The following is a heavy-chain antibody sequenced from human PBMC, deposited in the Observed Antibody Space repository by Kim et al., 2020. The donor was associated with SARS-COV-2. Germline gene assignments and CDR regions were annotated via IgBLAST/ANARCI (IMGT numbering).Heavy chain of an antibody. CDR2: IYSGGST. CDR1: GSTVSSNY. J-gene: IGHJ4*02. D-gene: IGHD5-18*01. Sequence: GGSLRLSCAASGSTVSSNYMSWVRQAPGKGLEWVSVIYSGGSTYYADSVKGRFTISRHNSKNTLYLQMNSLRAEDTAVYYCAREDTAMAGGFDYWGQGTLVTVSS. CDR3: AREDTAMAGGFDY. V-gene: IGHV3-53*04.